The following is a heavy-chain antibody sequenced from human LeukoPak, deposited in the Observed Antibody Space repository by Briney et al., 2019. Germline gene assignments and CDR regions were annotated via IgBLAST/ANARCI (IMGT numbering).Heavy chain of an antibody. CDR2: IYTTGST. Sequence: KSSQTLSLTCSVSGGSISSGSYYWSWVRQPAGKGLEWIERIYTTGSTNYNPSLKSRVTISVDTSKNQFSLKLSSVTAADTAVYYCARGGTVVAPYWYFDLWGRGTLVTVSS. CDR3: ARGGTVVAPYWYFDL. J-gene: IGHJ2*01. V-gene: IGHV4-61*02. CDR1: GGSISSGSYY. D-gene: IGHD4-23*01.